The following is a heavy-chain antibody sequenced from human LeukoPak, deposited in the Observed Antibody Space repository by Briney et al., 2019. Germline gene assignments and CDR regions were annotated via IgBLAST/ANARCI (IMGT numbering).Heavy chain of an antibody. CDR1: GFTFSSYS. V-gene: IGHV3-21*01. CDR2: ISSSSSYI. D-gene: IGHD1-14*01. CDR3: ARVGAWVNPEYYYYYMDG. J-gene: IGHJ6*03. Sequence: GGSLRLSCAASGFTFSSYSMNWVRQAPGKGLEWVSSISSSSSYIYYADSVKGRFTISRDNAKNSLYLQMCSLRAEDPALHYCARVGAWVNPEYYYYYMDGWGKGSTVTVPS.